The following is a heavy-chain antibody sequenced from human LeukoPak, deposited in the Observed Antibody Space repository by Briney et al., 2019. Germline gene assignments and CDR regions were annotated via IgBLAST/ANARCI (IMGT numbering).Heavy chain of an antibody. CDR2: TSSDLNVK. Sequence: GGSLRLSCAASGFTFSSSWMTWVRQAPGKGLEWVAVTSSDLNVKLYADSVKGRLTISRDNSRSTLYLQMNSLRPEDTAIYYCAREGYYGSGSPPSLYFDYWGQGTLVTVSS. CDR3: AREGYYGSGSPPSLYFDY. D-gene: IGHD3-10*01. CDR1: GFTFSSSW. V-gene: IGHV3-30*03. J-gene: IGHJ4*02.